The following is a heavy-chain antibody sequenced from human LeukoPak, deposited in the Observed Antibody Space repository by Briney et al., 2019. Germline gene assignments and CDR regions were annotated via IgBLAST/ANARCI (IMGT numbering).Heavy chain of an antibody. J-gene: IGHJ4*02. D-gene: IGHD3-10*01. V-gene: IGHV3-30*04. Sequence: GGSLRLSCAASGFTFSSYAMDWVGQAAGHVLDWVAVISYDGSNKYYADSVKGRFTISRDNSKNTLYLQMNSLRAEDTAVYYCARSPYYYGSDPDYWGQGTLVTVSS. CDR2: ISYDGSNK. CDR3: ARSPYYYGSDPDY. CDR1: GFTFSSYA.